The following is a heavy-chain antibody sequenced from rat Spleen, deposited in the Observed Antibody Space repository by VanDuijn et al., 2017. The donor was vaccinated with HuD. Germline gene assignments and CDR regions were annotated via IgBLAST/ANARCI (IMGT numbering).Heavy chain of an antibody. J-gene: IGHJ2*01. CDR3: ASRIYYYSGVDY. CDR2: IWSSGNT. V-gene: IGHV2-13*01. D-gene: IGHD1-1*01. Sequence: LEWMGVIWSSGNTDYNSALKSRLSISRDTSKSQVYLKMHSLQTEDTATYYCASRIYYYSGVDYWGQGVMVTVSS.